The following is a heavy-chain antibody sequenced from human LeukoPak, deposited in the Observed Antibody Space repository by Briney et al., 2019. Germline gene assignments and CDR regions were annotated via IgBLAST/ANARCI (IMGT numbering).Heavy chain of an antibody. CDR2: ITYSGDST. CDR3: AKDPRRTSGWYYFDH. J-gene: IGHJ4*02. V-gene: IGHV3-23*01. D-gene: IGHD6-19*01. Sequence: GGSLRLSCAASGFSFNILAMNWVRQAPGKGLEWVSGITYSGDSTYYADSVKGRFTISRDNSKNTLYLQMDTLRADDTAVYYCAKDPRRTSGWYYFDHWSRGTLVTVSS. CDR1: GFSFNILA.